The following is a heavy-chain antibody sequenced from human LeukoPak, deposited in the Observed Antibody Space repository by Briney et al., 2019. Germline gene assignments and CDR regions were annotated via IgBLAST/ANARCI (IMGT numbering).Heavy chain of an antibody. Sequence: GGSLGLSCAASGLTFSSYWMSWVRQAPGKGLEWVANIKQDGSEKYYVDSVKGRFTISRDNAKNSLYMQMNSLRVEDTAVYYCARDCSSTSCYRGGFDPWGQGTLVTVSS. CDR3: ARDCSSTSCYRGGFDP. D-gene: IGHD2-2*01. V-gene: IGHV3-7*01. J-gene: IGHJ5*02. CDR2: IKQDGSEK. CDR1: GLTFSSYW.